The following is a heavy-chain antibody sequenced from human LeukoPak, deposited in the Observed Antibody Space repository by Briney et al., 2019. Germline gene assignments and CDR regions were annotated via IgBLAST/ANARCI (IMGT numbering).Heavy chain of an antibody. Sequence: SETLSLTCTVSGGSISSGGYYWSWIRQHPGRGLEWIGYIYYSGSTYYNPSLKSRVTISVDTSKNQFPLKLSSVTAADTAVYYCARVPYVYYYDSSCYGGAFYYWGQGTLVTVSS. V-gene: IGHV4-31*03. CDR1: GGSISSGGYY. J-gene: IGHJ4*02. D-gene: IGHD3-22*01. CDR3: ARVPYVYYYDSSCYGGAFYY. CDR2: IYYSGST.